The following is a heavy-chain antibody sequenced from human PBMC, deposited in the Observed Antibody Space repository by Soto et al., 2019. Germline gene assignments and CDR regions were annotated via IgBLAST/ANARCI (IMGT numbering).Heavy chain of an antibody. Sequence: QVQLVQSGAEVKKPGSSVKVSCKASGGTFSSYAISWVRQAPGQGLEWMGGIIPIFGTANYAQKLQGKVTITADKSTSTAYMELSSLRSEDTAVYYCGVDYYGSGSYSYFDYWGQGTLVTVSS. V-gene: IGHV1-69*06. CDR3: GVDYYGSGSYSYFDY. CDR2: IIPIFGTA. D-gene: IGHD3-10*01. CDR1: GGTFSSYA. J-gene: IGHJ4*02.